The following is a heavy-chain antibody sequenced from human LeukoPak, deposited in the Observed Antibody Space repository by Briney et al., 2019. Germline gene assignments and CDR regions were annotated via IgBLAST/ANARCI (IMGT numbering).Heavy chain of an antibody. CDR1: GFTFGDYL. Sequence: GGSLRLSCTASGFTFGDYLMSWFPQAPGEGLERVGFTRSKPYDGTTEYAASVKGRFTISRDNSKSIAYLQMNSLESEDTAVYYCARARLLREFDYWGQGTLVTVSS. CDR3: ARARLLREFDY. V-gene: IGHV3-49*03. J-gene: IGHJ4*02. CDR2: TRSKPYDGTT. D-gene: IGHD6-25*01.